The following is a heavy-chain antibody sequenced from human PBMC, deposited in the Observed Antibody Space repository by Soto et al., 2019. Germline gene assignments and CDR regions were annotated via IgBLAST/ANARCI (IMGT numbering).Heavy chain of an antibody. CDR2: ISSGSEYI. CDR1: GFTFSTYG. Sequence: EMQLVESGGGLVKPGGSLRLSCAASGFTFSTYGMNWVRQAPGKGLEWVSSISSGSEYIYYSDSLKGRLTISRDNARNPLYLQLNSLRAEDTAVYYCATDGAAGSVMEVWGPGTTVTVSS. D-gene: IGHD6-13*01. J-gene: IGHJ6*02. V-gene: IGHV3-21*01. CDR3: ATDGAAGSVMEV.